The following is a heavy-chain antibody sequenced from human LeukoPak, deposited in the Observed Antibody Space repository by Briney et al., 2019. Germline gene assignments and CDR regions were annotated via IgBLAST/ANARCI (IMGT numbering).Heavy chain of an antibody. CDR2: TYYSGST. CDR1: GGSLSSYY. Sequence: PSETLSLTCIVSGGSLSSYYRSWIRQPPGKGLEWIGYTYYSGSTNYNPSLKSRVTISVDTSKNQFSLKLSSVTAADTAVYYCARAPLGYCTNGVCYKVVGFDYWGQGTLVTASS. V-gene: IGHV4-59*01. J-gene: IGHJ4*02. D-gene: IGHD2-8*01. CDR3: ARAPLGYCTNGVCYKVVGFDY.